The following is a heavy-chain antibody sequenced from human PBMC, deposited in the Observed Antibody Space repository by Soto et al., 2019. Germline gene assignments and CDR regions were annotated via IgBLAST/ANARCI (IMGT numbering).Heavy chain of an antibody. CDR2: ISGSGKST. CDR1: RFTLNRYS. J-gene: IGHJ4*02. CDR3: VKGGVSSSLWGDS. Sequence: GGPLRLSRAAPRFTLNRYSIRWVRQGPGKGLEWVAAISGSGKSTYYADSVKGRFTISRDNSKNTLYLQMKCLRAEDSAVYYCVKGGVSSSLWGDSWGQGTPVTVSS. D-gene: IGHD6-6*01. V-gene: IGHV3-23*01.